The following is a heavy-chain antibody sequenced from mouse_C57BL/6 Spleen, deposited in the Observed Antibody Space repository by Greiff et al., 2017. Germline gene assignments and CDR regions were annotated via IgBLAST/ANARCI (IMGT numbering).Heavy chain of an antibody. CDR2: IRNKANGYTT. Sequence: EVKLMESGGGLVQPGGSLSLSCAASGFTFTDYYMSWVRQPPGKALEWLGFIRNKANGYTTEYSASVKGRFTISRDNSQSILYLQMNALRAEDSATYYCARISDYDVGWFAYWGQGTLVTVSA. CDR1: GFTFTDYY. D-gene: IGHD2-4*01. J-gene: IGHJ3*01. CDR3: ARISDYDVGWFAY. V-gene: IGHV7-3*01.